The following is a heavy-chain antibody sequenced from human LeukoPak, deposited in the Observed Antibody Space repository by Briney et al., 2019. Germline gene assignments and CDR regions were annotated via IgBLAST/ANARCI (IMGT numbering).Heavy chain of an antibody. V-gene: IGHV3-9*01. CDR3: AKDLRYYDSSGAVDY. CDR2: ISWNSGNI. J-gene: IGHJ4*02. Sequence: GGSLRLSCAASGFTFGDYAMHWVRQAPGKGLEWVSGISWNSGNIGYADSVKGRFTISRDNGKNSLYLQMNSLRAEDTALYYCAKDLRYYDSSGAVDYWGQGTLVTVSS. CDR1: GFTFGDYA. D-gene: IGHD3-22*01.